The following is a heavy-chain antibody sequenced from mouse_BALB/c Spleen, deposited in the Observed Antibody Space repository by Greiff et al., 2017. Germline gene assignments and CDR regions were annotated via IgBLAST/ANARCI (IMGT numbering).Heavy chain of an antibody. D-gene: IGHD2-12*01. CDR2: IWAGGST. J-gene: IGHJ4*01. CDR3: AREGERHGDAMDY. Sequence: VKLVESGPGLVAPSQSLSITCTVSGFSLTSYGVHWVRQPPGKGLEWLGVIWAGGSTNYNSALMSRLSISKDNSKSQVFLKMNSLQTDDTAMYYCAREGERHGDAMDYWGQGTSVTVSA. V-gene: IGHV2-9*02. CDR1: GFSLTSYG.